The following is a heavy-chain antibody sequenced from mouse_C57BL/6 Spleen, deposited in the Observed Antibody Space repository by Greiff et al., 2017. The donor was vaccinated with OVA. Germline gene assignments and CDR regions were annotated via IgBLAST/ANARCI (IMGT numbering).Heavy chain of an antibody. Sequence: VQLQQSGPELVKPGASVKISCKASGYAFSSSWMNWVQQRPGKGLEWIGRISPGDGDTNYYGQFKGQATLTADKSSSTAYMQLSSQTSEDSAVYVGAKSYSSSYGWYFDVWGTGTTVTVSS. V-gene: IGHV1-82*01. CDR2: ISPGDGDT. J-gene: IGHJ1*03. D-gene: IGHD1-1*01. CDR1: GYAFSSSW. CDR3: AKSYSSSYGWYFDV.